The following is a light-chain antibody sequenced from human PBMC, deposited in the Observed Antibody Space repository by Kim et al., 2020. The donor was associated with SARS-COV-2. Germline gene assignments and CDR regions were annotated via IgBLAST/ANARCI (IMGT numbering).Light chain of an antibody. J-gene: IGKJ3*01. CDR3: LQHNTYPLT. V-gene: IGKV1-9*01. CDR2: AAS. Sequence: ASVGDRVTITCRASQDISSYLAWYQQNPGTAPKLLIYAASTLQSGVPSRFSGSGSGTEFTLTISSVQPEDFATYYCLQHNTYPLTFGPGTRVEIK. CDR1: QDISSY.